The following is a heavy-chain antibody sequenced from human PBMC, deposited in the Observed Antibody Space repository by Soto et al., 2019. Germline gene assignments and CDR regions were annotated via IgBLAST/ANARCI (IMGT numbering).Heavy chain of an antibody. CDR2: LYSGGST. V-gene: IGHV3-53*01. D-gene: IGHD6-19*01. J-gene: IGHJ4*02. CDR3: ARALSTVAGLFAY. Sequence: VQLVESGGGLIQPGGSLRLSCAASGFTVSSNYMTWVRQAPGKGLEWVSALYSGGSTYYADSVKGRFTISRDNSRNTLYLQMNSLRAEDTAIYSCARALSTVAGLFAYWGQGALVTVSS. CDR1: GFTVSSNY.